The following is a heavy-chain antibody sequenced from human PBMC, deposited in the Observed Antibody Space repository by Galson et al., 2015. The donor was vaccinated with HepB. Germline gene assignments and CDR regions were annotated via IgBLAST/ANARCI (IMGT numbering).Heavy chain of an antibody. CDR2: INHSGST. V-gene: IGHV4-34*01. Sequence: ETLSLTCAVYGGSFSGYYWSWIRQPPGKGLEWIGEINHSGSTNYNPSPKSRVTISVDTSKNQFSLKLSSVTAADTAVYYCARGYYYDSSGYYYVKEDAFDIWGQGTMVTVSS. CDR1: GGSFSGYY. J-gene: IGHJ3*02. D-gene: IGHD3-22*01. CDR3: ARGYYYDSSGYYYVKEDAFDI.